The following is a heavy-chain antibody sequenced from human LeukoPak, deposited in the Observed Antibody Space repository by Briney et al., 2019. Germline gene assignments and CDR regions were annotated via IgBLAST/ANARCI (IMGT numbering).Heavy chain of an antibody. D-gene: IGHD3-10*01. J-gene: IGHJ4*02. CDR1: GFTFSSYG. CDR3: AKDAYGSGSTQDY. V-gene: IGHV3-30*02. CDR2: IRYDGSNK. Sequence: GGSLRLSCAESGFTFSSYGMHWVRQAPGKGLERVAFIRYDGSNKYYADSVKGRFTISRDNSKNTLYLQMNSLRAEDTAVYYCAKDAYGSGSTQDYWGQGTLVTVSS.